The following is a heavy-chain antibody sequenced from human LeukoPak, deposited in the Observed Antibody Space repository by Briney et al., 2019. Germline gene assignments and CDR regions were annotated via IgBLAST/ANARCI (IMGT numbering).Heavy chain of an antibody. D-gene: IGHD3-22*01. CDR2: ISGSGGST. Sequence: GGSLRLSCAASGFTFSSYAMSWVRQAPGKGLEWVSAISGSGGSTYYADSVKGRFTISRDNSKNMLYLQMNSPRAEDTAVYYCAKGPGWIVVPIGPWGQGTLVTVSS. V-gene: IGHV3-23*01. CDR3: AKGPGWIVVPIGP. J-gene: IGHJ1*01. CDR1: GFTFSSYA.